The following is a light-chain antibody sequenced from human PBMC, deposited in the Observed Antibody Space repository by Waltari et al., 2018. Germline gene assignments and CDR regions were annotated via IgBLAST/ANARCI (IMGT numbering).Light chain of an antibody. CDR1: QNINSW. Sequence: DIQMTQSPSTLSASVGDRVTITCRASQNINSWLAWYQQKPGKAPKLLMYKASSLETGVPSRFSGSESGTEFTLTINSLQPDDFATYYCQQYNSYHIFTFGPGTKVEI. V-gene: IGKV1-5*03. CDR2: KAS. J-gene: IGKJ3*01. CDR3: QQYNSYHIFT.